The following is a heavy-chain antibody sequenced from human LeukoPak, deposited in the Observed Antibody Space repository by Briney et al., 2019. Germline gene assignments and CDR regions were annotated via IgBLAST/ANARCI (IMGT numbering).Heavy chain of an antibody. Sequence: GGSLRLSCAASGFTFSTYAMSLVRQAPGKGLEWVSTISGDDGSTYYADSLKGRFTISRDNSKNTLYLQMNSLRAEDTAVYYCAKDISQGYTYGFIEQDFWGQGTPVTVSS. CDR1: GFTFSTYA. D-gene: IGHD5-18*01. CDR2: ISGDDGST. CDR3: AKDISQGYTYGFIEQDF. J-gene: IGHJ4*02. V-gene: IGHV3-23*01.